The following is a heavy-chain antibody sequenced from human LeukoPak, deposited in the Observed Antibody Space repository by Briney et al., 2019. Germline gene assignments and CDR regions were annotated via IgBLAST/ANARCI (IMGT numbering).Heavy chain of an antibody. CDR2: INHSGST. CDR1: GGSFSGYY. Sequence: PSETLSLTCAVYGGSFSGYYWSWIRQPPGKGLEWIGEINHSGSTNYNPSLKSRVTISVDTSKNQFSLKLSSVTAADTAVYYCARGVKPGYSYGPNFDYWGQGTLVTVSS. J-gene: IGHJ4*02. D-gene: IGHD5-18*01. V-gene: IGHV4-34*01. CDR3: ARGVKPGYSYGPNFDY.